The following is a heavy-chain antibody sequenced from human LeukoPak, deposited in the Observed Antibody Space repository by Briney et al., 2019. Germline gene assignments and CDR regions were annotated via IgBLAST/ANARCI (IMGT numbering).Heavy chain of an antibody. J-gene: IGHJ4*02. CDR1: GFTFSSYG. Sequence: GGSLRLSCAASGFTFSSYGMHWVRQAPGKGLEWVAFIRYDGSNKYYADSVKGRFTISRDNSKNTLYLQMNSLRAEDTAVYYCAKDGGYCSGGSCYSTIGSFDYWGQGTLVTVSS. V-gene: IGHV3-30*02. CDR3: AKDGGYCSGGSCYSTIGSFDY. D-gene: IGHD2-15*01. CDR2: IRYDGSNK.